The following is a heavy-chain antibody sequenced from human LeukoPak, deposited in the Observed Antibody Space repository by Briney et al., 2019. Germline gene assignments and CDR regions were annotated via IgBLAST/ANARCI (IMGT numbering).Heavy chain of an antibody. D-gene: IGHD1-26*01. J-gene: IGHJ2*01. CDR2: IIHIFGTA. V-gene: IGHV1-69*05. CDR1: GGTFSSYA. CDR3: ARGGATPYWYFDL. Sequence: GASVKVSCKASGGTFSSYAISWVRQAPGQGLEWMGGIIHIFGTANYAQTFQGRVTITTDESTSTAYMELSSLRSEDTAVYYCARGGATPYWYFDLWGRGTLVTVSS.